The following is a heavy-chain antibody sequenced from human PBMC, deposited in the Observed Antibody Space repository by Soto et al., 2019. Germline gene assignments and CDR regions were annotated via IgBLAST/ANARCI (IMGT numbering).Heavy chain of an antibody. J-gene: IGHJ5*02. D-gene: IGHD3-9*01. Sequence: PGGSLRLSCAASGFTFSSYWMHWVRQAPGKGLVWVSRINSDGSSTSYADSVKGRFTISRDNAKNSLYLQMNSLRAEDTAVYYCARDHYYILAGYKTHWFDPWGQGTLVTVSS. CDR3: ARDHYYILAGYKTHWFDP. CDR1: GFTFSSYW. V-gene: IGHV3-74*01. CDR2: INSDGSST.